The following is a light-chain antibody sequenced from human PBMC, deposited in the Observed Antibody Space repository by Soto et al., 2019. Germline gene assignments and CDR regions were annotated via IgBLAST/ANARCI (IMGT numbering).Light chain of an antibody. CDR1: QTISSW. CDR3: QHYNSYSEA. CDR2: KAS. J-gene: IGKJ1*01. Sequence: DIQITQSPSTLSGSVGDRVTITCPASQTISSWLAWYQQKPGKAPKLLIYKASTLKSGVPSRFSGSGSGTEFTLTISSLQPDDFATYYCQHYNSYSEAFGQGTKVDI. V-gene: IGKV1-5*03.